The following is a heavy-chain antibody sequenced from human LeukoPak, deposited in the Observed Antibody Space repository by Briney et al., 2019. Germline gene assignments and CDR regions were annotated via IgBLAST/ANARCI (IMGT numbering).Heavy chain of an antibody. CDR3: ARQYSGSRSGLV. J-gene: IGHJ4*02. Sequence: GGSLRLSCAASGFTFNIYVMNWVRQTPGKGLEWVSSISSSTNYIYYADSVKGRFTISRDNAKNSLYLQMNSLRAEDTAVYYCARQYSGSRSGLVWGQGTLVTVSS. CDR1: GFTFNIYV. D-gene: IGHD3-22*01. V-gene: IGHV3-21*01. CDR2: ISSSTNYI.